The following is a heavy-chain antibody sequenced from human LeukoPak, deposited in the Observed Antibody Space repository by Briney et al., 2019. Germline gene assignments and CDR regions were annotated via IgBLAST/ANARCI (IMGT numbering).Heavy chain of an antibody. Sequence: SETLSLTCTVSGGSISSYYWSWIRQPPGKGLEWIGYIYYSGSTNYNPSLKSRVTISVDTSKNQFSLKLSSVTAADTAVYYCARFPSAESDLYGDVAWGQGTLVTVSS. V-gene: IGHV4-59*01. D-gene: IGHD4-17*01. CDR2: IYYSGST. CDR1: GGSISSYY. J-gene: IGHJ4*02. CDR3: ARFPSAESDLYGDVA.